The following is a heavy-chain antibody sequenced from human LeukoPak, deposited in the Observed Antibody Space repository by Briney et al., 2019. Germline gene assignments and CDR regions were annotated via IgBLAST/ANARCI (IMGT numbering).Heavy chain of an antibody. J-gene: IGHJ4*02. V-gene: IGHV1-18*01. Sequence: GASVKVSCKASGYTFTSYGISWVRQAPGQGLEWMGWISAYNGNTNYAQKLQGRVTMTTDTSTSTAYMELRSLRSDDTAVYYCARCYYDSRSGYYKVDYFDYWGQGTLVTVSS. CDR2: ISAYNGNT. D-gene: IGHD3-3*01. CDR1: GYTFTSYG. CDR3: ARCYYDSRSGYYKVDYFDY.